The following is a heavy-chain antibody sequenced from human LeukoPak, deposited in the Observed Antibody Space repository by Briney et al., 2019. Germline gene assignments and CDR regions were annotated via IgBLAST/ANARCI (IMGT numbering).Heavy chain of an antibody. CDR2: INPNSGGT. V-gene: IGHV1-2*02. Sequence: EASVKVSCKASGYTFTGYYMHWVRQAPGQGLEWMGWINPNSGGTNYAQKFQGRVTMSRDTSISTAYMELSRLRSDDTAVYYCARGITIVRGVIYFDYWGQGTLVTVSS. J-gene: IGHJ4*02. CDR1: GYTFTGYY. CDR3: ARGITIVRGVIYFDY. D-gene: IGHD3-10*01.